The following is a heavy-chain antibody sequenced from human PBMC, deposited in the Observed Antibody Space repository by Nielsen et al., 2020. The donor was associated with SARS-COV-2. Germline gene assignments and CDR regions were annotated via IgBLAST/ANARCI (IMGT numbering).Heavy chain of an antibody. CDR1: GLSFNNYP. J-gene: IGHJ6*02. CDR3: TTEGVNWNYYYYYGMDV. V-gene: IGHV3-30*04. CDR2: ISYDGIDK. D-gene: IGHD1-1*01. Sequence: GGSLRLSCTASGLSFNNYPLYWVRQAPGKGLEWVALISYDGIDKYYRDSVQGRFTISRDNSRNTLYLEMSSLRAEDTAVYYCTTEGVNWNYYYYYGMDVWGQGTTVTVSS.